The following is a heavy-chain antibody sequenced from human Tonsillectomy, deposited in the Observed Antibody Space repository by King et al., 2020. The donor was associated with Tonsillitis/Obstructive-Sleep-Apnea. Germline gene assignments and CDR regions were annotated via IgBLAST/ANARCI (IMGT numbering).Heavy chain of an antibody. CDR1: GGTFSSYA. J-gene: IGHJ4*02. CDR2: IIPILGIA. V-gene: IGHV1-69*10. D-gene: IGHD6-19*01. Sequence: QLVQSGAEVKKPGSSVKVSCKASGGTFSSYAISWVRQAPGQGLEWMGGIIPILGIANYAQKFQGRVTITADKSTSTDYMELSSLRSEDTAVYYCASGGSGFLFDYWGQGTLVTVSS. CDR3: ASGGSGFLFDY.